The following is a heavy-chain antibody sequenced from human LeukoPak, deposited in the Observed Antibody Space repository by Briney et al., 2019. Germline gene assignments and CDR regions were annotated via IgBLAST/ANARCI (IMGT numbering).Heavy chain of an antibody. J-gene: IGHJ3*02. CDR2: IRYDGSNK. D-gene: IGHD3-3*01. V-gene: IGHV3-30*02. CDR3: AKESAYYDFWSAHREAFDI. Sequence: QTGGPLRLSCAASGFTFSSYGMHWVRQAPGKGLEWVAFIRYDGSNKYYADSVKGRFTISRDNSKNTLYLQMNSLRAEGTAVYYCAKESAYYDFWSAHREAFDIWGQGTMVTVSS. CDR1: GFTFSSYG.